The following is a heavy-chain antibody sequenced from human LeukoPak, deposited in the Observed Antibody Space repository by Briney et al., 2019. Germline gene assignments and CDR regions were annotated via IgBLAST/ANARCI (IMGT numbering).Heavy chain of an antibody. J-gene: IGHJ5*02. V-gene: IGHV4-4*07. CDR1: GDSINGQY. Sequence: SETLSLTCTVTGDSINGQYWSWIRQSAGRGLEWIGRIYSSGTPNYNPSFKSRVIMSVDTSKNQFSLRLTSVAAADTAVYHCARDRGGWIGRWFDPWGQGTLVTVSS. CDR2: IYSSGTP. D-gene: IGHD6-19*01. CDR3: ARDRGGWIGRWFDP.